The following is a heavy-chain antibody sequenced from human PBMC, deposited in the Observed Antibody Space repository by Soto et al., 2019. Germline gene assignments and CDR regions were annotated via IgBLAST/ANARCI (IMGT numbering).Heavy chain of an antibody. Sequence: PXGSLRLSCAASGVTLSSYGMHWVRQAPGKGLEWVAVVSYHGSVQYYADSVKGRFTLSRDNFKNTLYLEMNSLRPEDTAVYYCAKEGSGSRYSFDIWGQGTMVTVSS. J-gene: IGHJ3*02. D-gene: IGHD1-26*01. CDR1: GVTLSSYG. CDR3: AKEGSGSRYSFDI. V-gene: IGHV3-30*18. CDR2: VSYHGSVQ.